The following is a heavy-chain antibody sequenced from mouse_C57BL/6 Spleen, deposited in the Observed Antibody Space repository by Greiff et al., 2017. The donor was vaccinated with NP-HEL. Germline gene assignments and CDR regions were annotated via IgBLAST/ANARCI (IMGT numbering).Heavy chain of an antibody. CDR1: GFTFSDYY. V-gene: IGHV5-16*01. D-gene: IGHD1-1*01. CDR2: INYDGSST. CDR3: AREYYGSRAFDY. J-gene: IGHJ2*01. Sequence: DVKLVESEGGLVQPGSSMKLSCTASGFTFSDYYMAWVRQVPEKGLEWVANINYDGSSTYYLDSLKSRFIISRDNAKNILYLQMSSLKSEDTATYYCAREYYGSRAFDYWGQGTTLTVSS.